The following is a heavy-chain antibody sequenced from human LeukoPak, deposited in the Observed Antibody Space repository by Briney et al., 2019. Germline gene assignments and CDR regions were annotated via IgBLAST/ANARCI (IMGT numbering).Heavy chain of an antibody. V-gene: IGHV3-7*03. CDR3: AREGQQLVLFDY. CDR2: IKQDGSVK. Sequence: GGSLRLSCAASGFTFSTYWMSWVRQAPGKGLEWVANIKQDGSVKNYVDSVKGRFTISRDNAKNSLYLQMNSLRAEDTAVYYCAREGQQLVLFDYWGQGTLVTVSS. J-gene: IGHJ4*02. D-gene: IGHD6-13*01. CDR1: GFTFSTYW.